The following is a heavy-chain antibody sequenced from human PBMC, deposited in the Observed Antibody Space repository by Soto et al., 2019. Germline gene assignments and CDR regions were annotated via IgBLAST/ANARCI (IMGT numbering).Heavy chain of an antibody. CDR3: AAGGSAAAGPFDP. Sequence: GASVKVSCKASGGTFSSYAISWVRQAPGQGLEWMGGIIPIFGTANYAQKFQGRVTITADESTSTAYMELSSLRYEDTAVYYCAAGGSAAAGPFDPWGQGTLVTVSS. CDR2: IIPIFGTA. J-gene: IGHJ5*02. D-gene: IGHD6-13*01. V-gene: IGHV1-69*13. CDR1: GGTFSSYA.